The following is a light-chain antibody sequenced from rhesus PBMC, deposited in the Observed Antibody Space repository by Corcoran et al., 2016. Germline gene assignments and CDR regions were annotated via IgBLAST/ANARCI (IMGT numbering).Light chain of an antibody. Sequence: DIVLTQTPLSLSVTPGEPASISCRSSPSLLDSESGNTYLEWYLQKPGQFPQPLISEVSTRASGVPDRCSGGGSDTEFTLKIRRVEAGDVGVYYCMQGIKYPVTFGGGAKVEIK. J-gene: IGKJ4*01. CDR1: PSLLDSESGNTY. CDR3: MQGIKYPVT. CDR2: EVS. V-gene: IGKV2S20*01.